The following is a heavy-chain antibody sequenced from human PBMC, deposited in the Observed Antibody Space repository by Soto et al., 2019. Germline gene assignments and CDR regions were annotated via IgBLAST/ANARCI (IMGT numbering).Heavy chain of an antibody. CDR2: IWYDGSNK. CDR3: PRTDSTGFYSWFDP. D-gene: IGHD3-22*01. CDR1: GFVFSTYT. Sequence: GGSLRLSCATSGFVFSTYTMHWVRQAPGKGLEWVAFIWYDGSNKYYVDSVKGRFTISRDNSKNTLDLQMSSLRVEDTAVYYCPRTDSTGFYSWFDPWGQGTLVTVYS. J-gene: IGHJ5*02. V-gene: IGHV3-33*01.